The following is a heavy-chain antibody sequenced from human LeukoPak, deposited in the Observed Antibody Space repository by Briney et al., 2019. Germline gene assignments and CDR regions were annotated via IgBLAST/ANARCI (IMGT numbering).Heavy chain of an antibody. CDR1: GFTFSSYS. J-gene: IGHJ4*02. CDR3: ARWITSQNIVFDY. V-gene: IGHV3-21*01. Sequence: GGSLRLSCAASGFTFSSYSMNWVRQAPGKGLEWVSSISSSSSYIYYADSVKGRFTISRDNAKNSLYLQMNSLRPEDTAMYYCARWITSQNIVFDYWGQGNLVIVSS. CDR2: ISSSSSYI. D-gene: IGHD1-14*01.